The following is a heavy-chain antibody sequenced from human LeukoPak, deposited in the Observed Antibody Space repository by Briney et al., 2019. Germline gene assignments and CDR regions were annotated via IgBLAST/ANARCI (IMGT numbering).Heavy chain of an antibody. CDR3: AAGDPWHLLDY. Sequence: ASVKVSCKVSGYTLTELSMHWVRQAPRKGLEWMGGFDLGDGETIFAQKFQGRVTMTEDTSTDTAYMELRSLTSEDTAVYYCAAGDPWHLLDYWGQGTLVTVSS. D-gene: IGHD5-12*01. CDR2: FDLGDGET. J-gene: IGHJ4*02. V-gene: IGHV1-24*01. CDR1: GYTLTELS.